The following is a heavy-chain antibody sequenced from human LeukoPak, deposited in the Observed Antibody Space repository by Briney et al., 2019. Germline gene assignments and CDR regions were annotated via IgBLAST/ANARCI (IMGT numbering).Heavy chain of an antibody. CDR2: IKQDGSEK. CDR3: ARQGTVTQGYYMDV. D-gene: IGHD4-11*01. V-gene: IGHV3-7*01. CDR1: GFTFSSYW. J-gene: IGHJ6*03. Sequence: PGGSLRLSCAASGFTFSSYWMSWVRQAPGKGLEWVANIKQDGSEKYYVDSVKGRFTISRDNAKNSLYLQMNSLRAEDTAVYYCARQGTVTQGYYMDVWGKGTTVTVSS.